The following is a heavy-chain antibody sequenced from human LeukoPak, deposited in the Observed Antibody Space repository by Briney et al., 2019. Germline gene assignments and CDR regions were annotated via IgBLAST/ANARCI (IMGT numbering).Heavy chain of an antibody. CDR1: GFTFSSYA. J-gene: IGHJ4*02. D-gene: IGHD1-26*01. V-gene: IGHV3-23*01. CDR2: ISGSGYTT. Sequence: GGSLRLSCAASGFTFSSYAMSWVRQAPGKGLEWVSAISGSGYTTDYADSVKGRFTMSRGNSKNTLYLQMNSLRAEDTALYYCAKSELLPIPHNFDYWGQGTLVTVSS. CDR3: AKSELLPIPHNFDY.